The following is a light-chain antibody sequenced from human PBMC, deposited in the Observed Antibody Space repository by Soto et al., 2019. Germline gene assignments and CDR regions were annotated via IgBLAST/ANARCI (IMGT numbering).Light chain of an antibody. V-gene: IGLV8-61*01. CDR3: VLYMGSGVWV. J-gene: IGLJ3*02. CDR2: STN. CDR1: SGSVSPRYY. Sequence: QAVVTQEPSFSVSPGRTVTLTCGLSSGSVSPRYYPSWYQQTPGQAPRTLIYSTNTRSSGVPDRFSGSILGNKAALTITGAQADDESDYYCVLYMGSGVWVFGGGTQLTVL.